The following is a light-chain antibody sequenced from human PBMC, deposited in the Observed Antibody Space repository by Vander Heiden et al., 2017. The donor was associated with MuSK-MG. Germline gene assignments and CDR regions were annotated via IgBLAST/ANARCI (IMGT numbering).Light chain of an antibody. Sequence: DIQVTHSPSSLSASVGDRVAITCRASQTIGTYLNWYQHKPGRAPKLLIFAASSLQTGVPSRFSGSGSGTDFTLTISSLQPEDFATYYCQLSYSTPQTFGPGTKLEIK. J-gene: IGKJ2*01. CDR2: AAS. CDR3: QLSYSTPQT. CDR1: QTIGTY. V-gene: IGKV1-39*01.